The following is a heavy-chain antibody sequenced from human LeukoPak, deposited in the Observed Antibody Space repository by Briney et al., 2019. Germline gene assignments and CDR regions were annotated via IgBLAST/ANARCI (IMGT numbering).Heavy chain of an antibody. Sequence: GGSLRLSCAASGFTFSSYGMHWVRQAPGKGLEWVAVISYDGSNKYYADSVKGRFTISRDNSKNTLYLQMNSLRAEDTAVYYCAKGLDSSSCDYWGQGTLVTVSS. CDR3: AKGLDSSSCDY. CDR1: GFTFSSYG. J-gene: IGHJ4*02. V-gene: IGHV3-30*18. D-gene: IGHD6-13*01. CDR2: ISYDGSNK.